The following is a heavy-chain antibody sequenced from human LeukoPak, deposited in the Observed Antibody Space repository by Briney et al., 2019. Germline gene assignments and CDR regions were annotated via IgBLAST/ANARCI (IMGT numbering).Heavy chain of an antibody. V-gene: IGHV1-2*02. D-gene: IGHD2-15*01. Sequence: ASVKVSCKASGYTFTGYYMHWVRQAPGQGLEWMGWINPNSGGTNDAQKFQGRVTMTRDTSISTAYMELSRLRSDDTAVYYCARGDPDIVVVVAATPDYWGQGTLVTVSS. CDR2: INPNSGGT. CDR1: GYTFTGYY. J-gene: IGHJ4*02. CDR3: ARGDPDIVVVVAATPDY.